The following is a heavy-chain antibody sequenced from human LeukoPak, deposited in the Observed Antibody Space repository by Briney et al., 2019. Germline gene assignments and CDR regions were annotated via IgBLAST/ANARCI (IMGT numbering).Heavy chain of an antibody. J-gene: IGHJ3*02. Sequence: ASVKVSCKASGYTFTGYYMHWVRQAPGQGLEWMGWINPNSGGTNYAQKFQGRVTMTRDTSISTAYMELSRLRSDDTAVYYCARGAYYDSSGTGDAFDIWGQGTMVTVSS. CDR2: INPNSGGT. D-gene: IGHD3-22*01. V-gene: IGHV1-2*02. CDR1: GYTFTGYY. CDR3: ARGAYYDSSGTGDAFDI.